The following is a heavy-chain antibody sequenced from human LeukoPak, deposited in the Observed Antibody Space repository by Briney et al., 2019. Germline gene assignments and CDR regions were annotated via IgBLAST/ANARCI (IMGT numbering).Heavy chain of an antibody. CDR2: IYYSGST. CDR1: GGSISSSSYY. V-gene: IGHV4-39*01. D-gene: IGHD6-13*01. Sequence: SETLSLTCTVSGGSISSSSYYWGWIRQPPGKGLEWIGSIYYSGSTYYNPSLKSRVTISVDTSKNQFSLKLSSVTAADTAVYYCARRLLAAAGPAWFDPWGQGTLVTVSS. CDR3: ARRLLAAAGPAWFDP. J-gene: IGHJ5*02.